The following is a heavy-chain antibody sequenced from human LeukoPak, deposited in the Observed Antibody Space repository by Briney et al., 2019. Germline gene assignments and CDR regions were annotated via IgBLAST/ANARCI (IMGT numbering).Heavy chain of an antibody. Sequence: GGSLRLSCAASGFTFSSSWMTWVRQAPGKGLEWVARINEDGSDKYYVDSVTGRFSISRDNTKNSLYLQMSSLRAEDTAVYYCATWSNAWEFDYWGQGTLVSVSS. J-gene: IGHJ4*02. D-gene: IGHD1-26*01. CDR1: GFTFSSSW. CDR2: INEDGSDK. V-gene: IGHV3-7*05. CDR3: ATWSNAWEFDY.